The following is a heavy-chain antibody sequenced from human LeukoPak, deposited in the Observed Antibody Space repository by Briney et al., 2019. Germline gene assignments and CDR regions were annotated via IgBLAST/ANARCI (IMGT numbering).Heavy chain of an antibody. J-gene: IGHJ4*02. Sequence: GGSLRLSCAASGLTFSNYAMHWVRQAPGKGLEYVSAISSNGGSTYYANSVKGRFTISRDNSKNTLYLQMGSLRPEDMAVYYCARDGGGPRYFDWLLETHFDYWGQGTLVTVSS. CDR3: ARDGGGPRYFDWLLETHFDY. V-gene: IGHV3-64*01. CDR1: GLTFSNYA. CDR2: ISSNGGST. D-gene: IGHD3-9*01.